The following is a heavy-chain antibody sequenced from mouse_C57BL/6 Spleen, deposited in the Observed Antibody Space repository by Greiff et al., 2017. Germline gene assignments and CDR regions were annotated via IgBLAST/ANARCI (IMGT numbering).Heavy chain of an antibody. V-gene: IGHV14-2*01. D-gene: IGHD2-2*01. CDR1: GFNIQDYY. J-gene: IGHJ3*01. CDR3: ARDGYDSAWFAY. Sequence: DVQLQESGAELVKPGASVKLSCTASGFNIQDYYMHWVKQRTEQGLVWIGRIDPEDGETKYAPRFQGKATITADTSSNTAYLQLSSLTSEDTAVYYCARDGYDSAWFAYWGQGTLVTVSA. CDR2: IDPEDGET.